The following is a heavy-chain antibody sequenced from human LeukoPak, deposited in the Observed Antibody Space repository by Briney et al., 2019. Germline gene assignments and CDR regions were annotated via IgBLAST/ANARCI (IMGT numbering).Heavy chain of an antibody. D-gene: IGHD6-19*01. Sequence: GGSPRLSCAASGFTFSNYWMNWVRQAPGKGLEWVAIIKKDGSEKIYVDSVRGRFTISRDNAKNTLYLQMNSLRAEDTAVYYCAAGAGWLIDYWGQGTLVTVSS. CDR3: AAGAGWLIDY. CDR1: GFTFSNYW. CDR2: IKKDGSEK. V-gene: IGHV3-7*01. J-gene: IGHJ4*02.